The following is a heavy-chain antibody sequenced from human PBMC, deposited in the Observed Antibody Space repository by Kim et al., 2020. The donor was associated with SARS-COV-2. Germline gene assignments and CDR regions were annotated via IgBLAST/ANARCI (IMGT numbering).Heavy chain of an antibody. CDR1: GYTFTSHF. CDR3: ARDFDGSSWLLAPRTLDL. D-gene: IGHD6-13*01. Sequence: ASVKVSCKSSGYTFTSHFIHWVRQVPGQGLEWMGIISPSSGSSRNAQKISGRVTMTSDASTNTVYMELSRLRFDDTAVYYCARDFDGSSWLLAPRTLDLW. J-gene: IGHJ2*01. CDR2: ISPSSGSS. V-gene: IGHV1-46*01.